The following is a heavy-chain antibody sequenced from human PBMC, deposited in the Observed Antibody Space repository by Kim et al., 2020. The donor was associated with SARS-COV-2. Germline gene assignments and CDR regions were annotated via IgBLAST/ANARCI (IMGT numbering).Heavy chain of an antibody. D-gene: IGHD2-2*01. V-gene: IGHV1-3*01. CDR3: ARPYQLLHDWFDP. J-gene: IGHJ5*02. Sequence: KYSQQCQGRRTITRDTPARPAYMGLSSLRSEDTAVYYCARPYQLLHDWFDPWGQGTLVTVSS.